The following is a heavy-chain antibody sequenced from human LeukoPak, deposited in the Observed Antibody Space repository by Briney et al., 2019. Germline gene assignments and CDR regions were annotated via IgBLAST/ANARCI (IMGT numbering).Heavy chain of an antibody. Sequence: GASVKVSCKASGYTFTGYYMHWVRQAPGQGLEWMGRINPNSGGTNYAQKFQGRVTMTRDTSISTAYMELSRLRSDDTAVYYCARKEDSSGYYYVDYWGQGTLVTVSS. D-gene: IGHD3-22*01. CDR2: INPNSGGT. CDR3: ARKEDSSGYYYVDY. CDR1: GYTFTGYY. V-gene: IGHV1-2*06. J-gene: IGHJ4*02.